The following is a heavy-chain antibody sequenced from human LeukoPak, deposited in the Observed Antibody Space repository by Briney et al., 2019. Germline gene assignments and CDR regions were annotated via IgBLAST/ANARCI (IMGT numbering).Heavy chain of an antibody. CDR1: GGSISSSDYY. CDR2: ICYSGST. J-gene: IGHJ4*02. CDR3: ARQGGWGFGSYFDY. V-gene: IGHV4-39*01. Sequence: PSETLSLTCTVSGGSISSSDYYWGWIRQPPGKGVEWIGDICYSGSTYYNPSLMSRVTLSADTSQTHFSVKTYSVTAADTAVFYCARQGGWGFGSYFDYWGRGTLVTVSS. D-gene: IGHD7-27*01.